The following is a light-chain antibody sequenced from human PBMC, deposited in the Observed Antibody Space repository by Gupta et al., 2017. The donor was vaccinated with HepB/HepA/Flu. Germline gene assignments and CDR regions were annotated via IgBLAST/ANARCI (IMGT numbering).Light chain of an antibody. Sequence: QSALTQPPSVSGSPGQSVTISCTGTSSDVGGYDYVSWYQQHPGKAPKVLIHGLSKRPPGVPDRFSGSKSGNTASLTISGLQAEDEADYYCCSYAGSYTFVFGTGTKVTV. CDR2: GLS. CDR1: SSDVGGYDY. J-gene: IGLJ1*01. CDR3: CSYAGSYTFV. V-gene: IGLV2-11*01.